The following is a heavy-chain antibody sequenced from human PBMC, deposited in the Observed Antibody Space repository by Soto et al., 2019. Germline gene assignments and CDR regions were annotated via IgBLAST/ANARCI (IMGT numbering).Heavy chain of an antibody. CDR3: ALVLPAAIATHGFDP. Sequence: QVQLVQSGAEVKKPGSSVKVSCKASGGTFSSYTISWVRQAPGQGLEWMGRIIPILGIANYAQKFQGRVTITADKATSTAYMELSSLRSEYTAVYYCALVLPAAIATHGFDPWGQGTLVTVSS. CDR1: GGTFSSYT. J-gene: IGHJ5*02. CDR2: IIPILGIA. D-gene: IGHD2-2*01. V-gene: IGHV1-69*02.